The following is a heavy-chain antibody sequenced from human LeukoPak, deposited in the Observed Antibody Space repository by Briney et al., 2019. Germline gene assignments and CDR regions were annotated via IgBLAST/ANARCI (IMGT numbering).Heavy chain of an antibody. CDR2: IHYSGST. V-gene: IGHV4-59*01. D-gene: IGHD5-18*01. CDR3: ARDSPGDSYGLDAFDI. CDR1: GGSISSYY. J-gene: IGHJ3*02. Sequence: SETLSLTCTASGGSISSYYWSWLRQPPGKGLEWVGYIHYSGSTNYNPSLKSRVTISVDTSKNQFSLKLSSVTAADTAVYYCARDSPGDSYGLDAFDIWGQGTMVTVSS.